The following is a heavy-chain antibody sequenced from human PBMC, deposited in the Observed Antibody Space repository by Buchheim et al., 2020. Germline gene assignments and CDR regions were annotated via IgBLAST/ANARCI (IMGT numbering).Heavy chain of an antibody. CDR3: ARGPRNHYYDKSGLYHIDN. D-gene: IGHD3-22*01. V-gene: IGHV3-74*01. CDR1: GFTFSDYW. J-gene: IGHJ4*02. CDR2: LNYDGTTT. Sequence: EVHLLESGGGLVQPGGSLRLSCSASGFTFSDYWMHWVRQGPGKGLMWVSRLNYDGTTTNYADSVKGRFIMSRDNAKNTLYLQLDSLRPDDTAVYYCARGPRNHYYDKSGLYHIDNWGQGTL.